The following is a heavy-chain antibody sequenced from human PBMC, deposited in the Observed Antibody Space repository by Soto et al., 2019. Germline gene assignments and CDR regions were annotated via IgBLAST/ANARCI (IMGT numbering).Heavy chain of an antibody. J-gene: IGHJ3*02. D-gene: IGHD2-2*01. CDR3: ARVHLTQDIVVVPAAMGIGNDAFDI. CDR1: GGSISSSSYY. Sequence: SETLSLTCTVSGGSISSSSYYWGWIRQPPGKGLEWIGSIYYSGSTYYNPSLKSRVTISVDTSKNQFSLKLSSVTAADTAVYYCARVHLTQDIVVVPAAMGIGNDAFDIWGQGTMVTVSS. V-gene: IGHV4-39*07. CDR2: IYYSGST.